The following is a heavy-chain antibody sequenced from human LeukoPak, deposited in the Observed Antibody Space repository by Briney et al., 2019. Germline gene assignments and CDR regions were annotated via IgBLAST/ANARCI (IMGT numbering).Heavy chain of an antibody. CDR3: ARQRNNYDILTGYPYYMDV. CDR1: GFTFRNYW. V-gene: IGHV3-7*03. D-gene: IGHD3-9*01. CDR2: IKEDGSEK. J-gene: IGHJ6*03. Sequence: PGGSLRLSCAASGFTFRNYWMSWVRQAPGKGLEWVANIKEDGSEKKYVDSVKGRFTISRDNAKNSLYLQMNSLRAEDTAVYYCARQRNNYDILTGYPYYMDVWGKGTTVTISS.